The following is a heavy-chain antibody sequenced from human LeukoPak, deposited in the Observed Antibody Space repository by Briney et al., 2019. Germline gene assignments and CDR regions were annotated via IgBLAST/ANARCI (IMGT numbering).Heavy chain of an antibody. V-gene: IGHV3-11*04. D-gene: IGHD1-26*01. CDR2: ISSRSGSSI. CDR1: GFTFGDYY. J-gene: IGHJ4*02. CDR3: AGVGYSGSPGDY. Sequence: PGGSLRLSCAAAGFTFGDYYMTWIRQAPGKGLEWVSYISSRSGSSIYYGDSVKGRFTVSRDNAKNSLYLQLNSLRGEDTAVYYCAGVGYSGSPGDYWGQGTLVTVSS.